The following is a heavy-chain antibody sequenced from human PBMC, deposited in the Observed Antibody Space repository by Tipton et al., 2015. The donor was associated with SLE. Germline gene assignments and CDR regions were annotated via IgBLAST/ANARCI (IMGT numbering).Heavy chain of an antibody. Sequence: SLRLSCAASGFTFSSYWMHWVRQAPGKGLVWVSRINSDGSSTSYADSVKGRFTISRDNAKNTLYLQMNSLRAEDTAVYYCARGRVVPAAISDYYYYMAVWGKATAVTVSS. D-gene: IGHD2-2*02. CDR2: INSDGSST. V-gene: IGHV3-74*01. CDR1: GFTFSSYW. CDR3: ARGRVVPAAISDYYYYMAV. J-gene: IGHJ6*03.